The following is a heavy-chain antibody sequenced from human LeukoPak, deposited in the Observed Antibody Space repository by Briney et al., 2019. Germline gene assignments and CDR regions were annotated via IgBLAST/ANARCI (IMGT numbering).Heavy chain of an antibody. CDR2: IYSGGNT. CDR1: GFTVSSNY. V-gene: IGHV3-53*01. D-gene: IGHD3-10*01. Sequence: TGGSLRLSCAASGFTVSSNYMSWVRQAPGEGLEWVSVIYSGGNTYYADSVKGRFTISRDNSKNTLYLQMNSLRAEDTAVYYCARHYYYGSGSYNFDYWGQGTLVTVSS. J-gene: IGHJ4*02. CDR3: ARHYYYGSGSYNFDY.